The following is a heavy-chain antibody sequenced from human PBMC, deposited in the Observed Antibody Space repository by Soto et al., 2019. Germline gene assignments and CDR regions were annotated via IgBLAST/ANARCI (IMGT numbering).Heavy chain of an antibody. Sequence: SETLSLTCTVFGGSIRPYYWSWIRQPPGKELEWIGYIYYSGSTYYNPSLKSRVTISVDTSKNQFSLKLSSVTAADTAVYYCARGHIVVVTASKARYFDYWGQGTLVTVSS. CDR3: ARGHIVVVTASKARYFDY. J-gene: IGHJ4*02. CDR2: IYYSGST. V-gene: IGHV4-59*12. D-gene: IGHD2-21*02. CDR1: GGSIRPYY.